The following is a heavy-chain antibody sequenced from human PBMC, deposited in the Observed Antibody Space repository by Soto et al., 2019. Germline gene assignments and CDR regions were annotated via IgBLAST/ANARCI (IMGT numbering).Heavy chain of an antibody. CDR1: GGSITDYS. CDR3: ARDQGVVVTADNWFDP. CDR2: IFSSGST. V-gene: IGHV4-4*07. J-gene: IGHJ5*02. Sequence: SETLSLTCTVSGGSITDYSWVWIRQPAGKGLEWIGRIFSSGSTNYNPPLKGRITMSLDTSKNQFSLKLNSATATDTAVYFCARDQGVVVTADNWFDPWGQGILVTVSS. D-gene: IGHD2-21*02.